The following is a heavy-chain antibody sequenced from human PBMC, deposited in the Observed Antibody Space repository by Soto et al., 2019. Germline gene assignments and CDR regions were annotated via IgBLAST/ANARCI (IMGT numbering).Heavy chain of an antibody. D-gene: IGHD6-13*01. J-gene: IGHJ4*02. V-gene: IGHV3-74*01. CDR3: AKDSWYFDL. Sequence: SCKASGYTFTSDYMHWVRHVPGKGLVWVARIDTSGHSTNYAESVKGRFTISRDNAKNTVSLQMNSLRVEDTGVYYCAKDSWYFDLWSQGSQVTVSS. CDR2: IDTSGHST. CDR1: GYTFTSDY.